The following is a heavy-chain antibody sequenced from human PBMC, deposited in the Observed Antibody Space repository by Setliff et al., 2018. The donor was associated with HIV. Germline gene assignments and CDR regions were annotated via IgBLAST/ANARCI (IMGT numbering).Heavy chain of an antibody. D-gene: IGHD1-26*01. CDR3: VGSPAEAASAAWDEAFDI. CDR1: GFIFNDYW. CDR2: IKQDGSEK. Sequence: PGESLKISCAASGFIFNDYWMAWVRQAPGKGLEWVANIKQDGSEKYYVDSVKGRFTISRDNAKNSLYLQMNSLRVEDTAVYYCVGSPAEAASAAWDEAFDIWGQGTLVTVSS. J-gene: IGHJ3*02. V-gene: IGHV3-7*01.